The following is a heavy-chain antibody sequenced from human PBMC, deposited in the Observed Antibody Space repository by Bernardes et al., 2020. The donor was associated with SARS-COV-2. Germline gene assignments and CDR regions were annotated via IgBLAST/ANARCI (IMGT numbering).Heavy chain of an antibody. CDR3: ARGDFSGSPSPFYGMDV. V-gene: IGHV1-2*06. Sequence: ASVKVSCKTSGYTFSDYYIHWVRQAPGQGLEWMGRITPKSGDTKYGEKFRGRGTMTWDTTMTTAYMELSRLKSDDTAVYYCARGDFSGSPSPFYGMDVWGQGTPVTVSS. CDR1: GYTFSDYY. J-gene: IGHJ6*02. CDR2: ITPKSGDT. D-gene: IGHD3-3*01.